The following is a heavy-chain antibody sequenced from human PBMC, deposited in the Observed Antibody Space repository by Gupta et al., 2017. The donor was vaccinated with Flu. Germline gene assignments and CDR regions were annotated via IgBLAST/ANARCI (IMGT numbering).Heavy chain of an antibody. CDR2: INANSGGT. J-gene: IGHJ4*02. Sequence: QVPLVQSGAAVKKPGASVKVSCKASGYTFTAYYMHWWRQAPGQGLEWMGWINANSGGTNDAQKFQGRVTMTRDTSISTAYMELSRLRSDDTAVYYCARVGTNYDILTGYSFDYWGQGTLVTVSS. V-gene: IGHV1-2*02. CDR3: ARVGTNYDILTGYSFDY. CDR1: GYTFTAYY. D-gene: IGHD3-9*01.